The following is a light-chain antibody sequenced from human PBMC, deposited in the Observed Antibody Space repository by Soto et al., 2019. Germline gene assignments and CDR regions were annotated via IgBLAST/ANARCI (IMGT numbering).Light chain of an antibody. CDR1: QSLLHSDGETY. CDR3: MQIIQLPLT. J-gene: IGKJ4*01. CDR2: EVY. Sequence: DIVMTQTPFSLSVTPGQAASISCKSSQSLLHSDGETYLYWYLQKPGQPPQLLIYEVYRLFSGVPVRFSGGGSGTDFTLKISRVEADDVGVYYCMQIIQLPLTFGGGTKLEIK. V-gene: IGKV2D-29*01.